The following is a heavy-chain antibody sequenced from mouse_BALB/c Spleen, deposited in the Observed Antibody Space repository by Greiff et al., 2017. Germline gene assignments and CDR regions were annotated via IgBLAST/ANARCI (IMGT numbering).Heavy chain of an antibody. V-gene: IGHV1-20*02. J-gene: IGHJ2*01. CDR1: GYSFTGYF. CDR3: ARGSTMITTGGYFDY. D-gene: IGHD2-4*01. CDR2: INPYNGDT. Sequence: EVKVVESGPELVKPGASVKISCKASGYSFTGYFMNWVMQSHGKSLEWIGRINPYNGDTFYNQKFKGKATLTVDKSSSTAHMELRSLASEDSAVYYCARGSTMITTGGYFDYWGQGTTLTVSS.